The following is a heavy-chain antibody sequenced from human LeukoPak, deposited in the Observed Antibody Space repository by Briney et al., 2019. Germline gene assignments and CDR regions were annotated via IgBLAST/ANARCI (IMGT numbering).Heavy chain of an antibody. CDR2: MNPNSGNT. CDR3: TTRYSGSYYDAFDI. CDR1: GYTFTSYD. J-gene: IGHJ3*02. D-gene: IGHD1-26*01. V-gene: IGHV1-8*01. Sequence: ASVKVSCKASGYTFTSYDINWVRQATGQGLEWMGWMNPNSGNTGYAQKFQGRVTMTRNTSISTAYMELSSLRSEDTAVYYCTTRYSGSYYDAFDIWGQGTMVTVSS.